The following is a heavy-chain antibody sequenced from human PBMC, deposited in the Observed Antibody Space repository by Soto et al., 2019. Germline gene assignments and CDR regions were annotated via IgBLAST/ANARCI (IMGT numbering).Heavy chain of an antibody. CDR2: ISNNGGSA. Sequence: PGGSLRLSCAASGFTFSNSAMNWVRQAPGKGLEWVSLISNNGGSASHADSVQGRFTISRDNSINTLYLQMNSLRAEDTAIYYCVREVSVWSSHGSFDFWGRGTMVTVSS. D-gene: IGHD6-19*01. CDR1: GFTFSNSA. V-gene: IGHV3-23*01. CDR3: VREVSVWSSHGSFDF. J-gene: IGHJ3*01.